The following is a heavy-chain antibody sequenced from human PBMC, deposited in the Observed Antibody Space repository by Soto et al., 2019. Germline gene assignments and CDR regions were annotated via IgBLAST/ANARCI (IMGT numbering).Heavy chain of an antibody. J-gene: IGHJ3*02. Sequence: SQTLSLTCAISGDSVSINRAAWNWIRQSPSSGLECLGRTYYRSKWSNDYVVSVKSRITINPDTSKNQFSLQLNSVTPEDTAVYYCARGGGSLTPIDAFDIWGQGTMVTVSS. V-gene: IGHV6-1*01. D-gene: IGHD1-26*01. CDR3: ARGGGSLTPIDAFDI. CDR1: GDSVSINRAA. CDR2: TYYRSKWSN.